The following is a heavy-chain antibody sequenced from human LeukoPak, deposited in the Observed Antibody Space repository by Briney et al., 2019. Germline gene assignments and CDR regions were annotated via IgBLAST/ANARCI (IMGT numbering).Heavy chain of an antibody. D-gene: IGHD6-13*01. CDR2: ISGSGGST. V-gene: IGHV3-23*01. CDR1: GFTFSSYA. CDR3: AKDVASKYSSSWYGYYFDY. J-gene: IGHJ4*02. Sequence: GGSLRLSCAASGFTFSSYAMSWVRQAPGKGLEWVSAISGSGGSTYYADSVKGRFTISRDNSKNTLYLQMNSLRAEDTAVYYCAKDVASKYSSSWYGYYFDYWGKGNLVTVSS.